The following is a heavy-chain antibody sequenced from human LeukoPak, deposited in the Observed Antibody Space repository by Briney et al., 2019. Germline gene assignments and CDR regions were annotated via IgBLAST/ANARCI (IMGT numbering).Heavy chain of an antibody. J-gene: IGHJ5*02. D-gene: IGHD6-6*01. CDR1: GYSISSGYY. V-gene: IGHV4-38-2*02. CDR3: AREGNPGYSSSSECFDP. CDR2: IYHSGST. Sequence: ASETLSLTCTVSGYSISSGYYWGWIRQPPGKGLEWIGSIYHSGSTYYNPSLKSRVTISVDTSKNQFSLKLSSVTAADTAVYYFAREGNPGYSSSSECFDPWGQETLVTFS.